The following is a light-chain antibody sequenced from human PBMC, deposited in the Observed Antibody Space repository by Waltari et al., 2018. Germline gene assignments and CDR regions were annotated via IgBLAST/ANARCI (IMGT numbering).Light chain of an antibody. Sequence: YQQHQAKAHKLIILDFRKRTSGVSNRFSGSKPGKTASLTISGLQAEDEADYYCSSYISSRTLEIFGGGTSLTVL. CDR2: DFR. J-gene: IGLJ2*01. CDR3: SSYISSRTLEI. V-gene: IGLV2-14*03.